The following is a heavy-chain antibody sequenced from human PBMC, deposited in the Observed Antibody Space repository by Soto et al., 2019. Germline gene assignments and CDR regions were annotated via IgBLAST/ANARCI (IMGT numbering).Heavy chain of an antibody. D-gene: IGHD4-17*01. CDR2: IYSDDHK. J-gene: IGHJ4*02. Sequence: QIILKESGPTLVKPTQTLTLTCTFSGFSLSTNEVGVGWIRQPPGKALDWLALIYSDDHKRYSPSLQSRLTIDKDTSKNHVVLTMTNVNPVDTATYYCAHLPKTYGDYVESYYFDYWGQGTRVTVSS. V-gene: IGHV2-5*02. CDR3: AHLPKTYGDYVESYYFDY. CDR1: GFSLSTNEVG.